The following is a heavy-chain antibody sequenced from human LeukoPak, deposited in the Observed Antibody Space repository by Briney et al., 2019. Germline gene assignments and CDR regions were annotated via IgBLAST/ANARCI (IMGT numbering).Heavy chain of an antibody. D-gene: IGHD2-15*01. CDR1: GFTFRNYD. V-gene: IGHV3-23*01. CDR3: ASSGGRA. J-gene: IGHJ3*01. CDR2: ISGSGGST. Sequence: AGGSLRLSCAASGFTFRNYDLSWVRHAPGKGLEWVSAISGSGGSTYYADSVKGRFTISRDNSKNTLYLQMNSLRAEDTAVYYCASSGGRAWGQGTMVTVSS.